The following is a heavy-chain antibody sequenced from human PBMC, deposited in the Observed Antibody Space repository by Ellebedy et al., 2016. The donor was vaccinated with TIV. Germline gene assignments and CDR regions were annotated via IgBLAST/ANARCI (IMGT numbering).Heavy chain of an antibody. V-gene: IGHV1-2*02. J-gene: IGHJ6*02. CDR1: GSTFTDYF. Sequence: AASVKVSCKASGSTFTDYFMHWVRQAPGQGLEWMGWINPNSGGTNYAQKFPDRVTMTRDTSISTAYMHLSRLRSDDTAVYYCAREISQMIRGVPPHYQYGMDVWGQGTTVTVSS. CDR3: AREISQMIRGVPPHYQYGMDV. D-gene: IGHD3-10*01. CDR2: INPNSGGT.